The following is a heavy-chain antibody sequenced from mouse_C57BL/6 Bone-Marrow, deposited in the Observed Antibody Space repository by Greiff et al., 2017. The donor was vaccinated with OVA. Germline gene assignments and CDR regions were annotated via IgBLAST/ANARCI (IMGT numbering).Heavy chain of an antibody. CDR2: IGPGSGST. J-gene: IGHJ3*01. V-gene: IGHV1-77*01. D-gene: IGHD1-1*01. Sequence: VQLQQSGAELVKPGASVKISCKASGYTFTDYYINWVKQRPGQGLEWIGKIGPGSGSTYYNEKFKGKATLTADKSSSTAYMQLSSLTSEASAVSFCAIGGFRYCSRYVFPYWCQGTLVTVSA. CDR3: AIGGFRYCSRYVFPY. CDR1: GYTFTDYY.